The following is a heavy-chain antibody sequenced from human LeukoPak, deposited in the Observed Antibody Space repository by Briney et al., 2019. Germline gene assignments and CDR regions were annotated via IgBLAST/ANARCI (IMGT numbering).Heavy chain of an antibody. Sequence: GGSLRLSCAASGFTFSSYSMNWVRQAPGKGLEWVSSISSSSSYIYYADSVKGRFTISRDNAKNSLYLQMNSLRAEDTAVYYCASSTYYYDSLGAFDIWGQGTMVTVSS. CDR2: ISSSSSYI. CDR1: GFTFSSYS. D-gene: IGHD3-22*01. CDR3: ASSTYYYDSLGAFDI. J-gene: IGHJ3*02. V-gene: IGHV3-21*01.